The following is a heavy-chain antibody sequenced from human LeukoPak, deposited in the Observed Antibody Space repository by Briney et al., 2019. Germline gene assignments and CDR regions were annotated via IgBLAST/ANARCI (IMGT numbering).Heavy chain of an antibody. D-gene: IGHD6-25*01. Sequence: GASVKVSCKASGYTFTSYGISWVRQAPGQGLEWMGWMSPGSGYTGYAQKFQGRVTMTRDISITTAYVELSSLRSEDTAVYYCARGIEAGVDYWGQGTLVTVPS. CDR2: MSPGSGYT. J-gene: IGHJ4*02. V-gene: IGHV1-8*02. CDR1: GYTFTSYG. CDR3: ARGIEAGVDY.